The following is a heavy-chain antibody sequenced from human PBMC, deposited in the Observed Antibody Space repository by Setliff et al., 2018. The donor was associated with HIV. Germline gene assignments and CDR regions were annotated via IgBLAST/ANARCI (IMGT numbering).Heavy chain of an antibody. V-gene: IGHV4-39*01. CDR2: IYYSGST. D-gene: IGHD7-27*01. J-gene: IGHJ4*02. Sequence: SETLSLTCTVSGGSISSSSYYWGWIRQPPGKGLEWVGSIYYSGSTYYNPSLKSRVTISVDTSKNQFSLKLSSVTAADTAVYYCAVGGEDWGFFDYWGQGTLVTVSS. CDR1: GGSISSSSYY. CDR3: AVGGEDWGFFDY.